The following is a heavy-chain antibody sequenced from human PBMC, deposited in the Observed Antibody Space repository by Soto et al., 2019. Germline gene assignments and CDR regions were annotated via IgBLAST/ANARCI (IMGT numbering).Heavy chain of an antibody. CDR3: ARVPQDYYDSSGYYRNYNYYVMDV. D-gene: IGHD3-22*01. CDR1: GGTFSSYG. CDR2: ISAYNGNT. V-gene: IGHV1-18*01. J-gene: IGHJ6*02. Sequence: GASVKVSCKASGGTFSSYGISWVRQAPGQGLEWMGWISAYNGNTNYAQRLQGRVTMTTDTSTSTAYMELRSLRSDDTAVYYCARVPQDYYDSSGYYRNYNYYVMDVWGQGTTVTVSS.